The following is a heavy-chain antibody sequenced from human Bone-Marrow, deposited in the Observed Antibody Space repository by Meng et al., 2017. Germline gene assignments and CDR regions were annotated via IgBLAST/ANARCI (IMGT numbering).Heavy chain of an antibody. CDR1: GGTFSSYA. J-gene: IGHJ4*02. CDR2: INPNSGGT. CDR3: ARITAMNDY. Sequence: QVQLVQSGAEVKKPGSSVKVSCKASGGTFSSYAISWVRQAPGQGLEWMGRINPNSGGTNYAQKFQGRVTMTRDTSISTAYMELSRLRSDDTAVYYCARITAMNDYWGQGTLVTVSS. V-gene: IGHV1-2*06. D-gene: IGHD5-18*01.